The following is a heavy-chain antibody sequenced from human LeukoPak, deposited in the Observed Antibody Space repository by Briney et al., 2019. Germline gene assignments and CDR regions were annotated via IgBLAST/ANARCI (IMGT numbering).Heavy chain of an antibody. D-gene: IGHD6-19*01. Sequence: SETLSLTCTVSGGSVSTYYWSWIRQPPGKGLEWIGYINHSGYTNSNPSLKSRVTISVDTSKNQLSLKLSSVTAADTAVYYCARHGSGWRFDYWGQGTLVTVSS. CDR1: GGSVSTYY. CDR2: INHSGYT. J-gene: IGHJ4*02. V-gene: IGHV4-59*08. CDR3: ARHGSGWRFDY.